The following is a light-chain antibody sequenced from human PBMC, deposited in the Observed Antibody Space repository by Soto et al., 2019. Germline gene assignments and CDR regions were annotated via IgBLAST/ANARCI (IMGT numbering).Light chain of an antibody. CDR3: QQYGTTTRA. CDR1: QSVXSNY. V-gene: IGKV3-20*01. J-gene: IGKJ1*01. CDR2: GAS. Sequence: EIGLTQSPSALSSSPGERATLPCRASQSVXSNYSAWYRQNGGQAPSLRXGGASSGATGIPDRFSGSGCGTEFTLTISRLEPEYFAVYCCQQYGTTTRAFGPGTKVDIK.